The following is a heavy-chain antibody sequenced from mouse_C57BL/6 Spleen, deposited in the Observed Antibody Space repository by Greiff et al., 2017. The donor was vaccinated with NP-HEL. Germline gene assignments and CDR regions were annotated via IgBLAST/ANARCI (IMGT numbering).Heavy chain of an antibody. J-gene: IGHJ4*01. D-gene: IGHD2-1*01. V-gene: IGHV1-81*01. CDR2: IYPRSGNT. CDR3: ARGEIYSGNYGPMDY. CDR1: GYTFTSSG. Sequence: QVQLQQSGAELARPGASVKLSCKASGYTFTSSGISWVKQRTGQGLEWIGEIYPRSGNTYYNEKFKGKATLTADKSSSTAYMELRSLTSEDSAVYFCARGEIYSGNYGPMDYWGQGTSVTVSS.